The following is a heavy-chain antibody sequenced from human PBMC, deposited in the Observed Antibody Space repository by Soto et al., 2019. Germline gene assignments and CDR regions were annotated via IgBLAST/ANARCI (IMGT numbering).Heavy chain of an antibody. CDR1: GGTFSSYA. V-gene: IGHV1-69*13. D-gene: IGHD3-22*01. CDR3: ARVGGLMDDSSGYSADNWFDP. J-gene: IGHJ5*02. Sequence: GASVKVSCKASGGTFSSYAISWVRQAPGQGLEWMGGIIPIFGTANYAQKFQGRVTITADESTSTAYMELSSLRSEDTAVCYCARVGGLMDDSSGYSADNWFDPWGQGTLVTVSS. CDR2: IIPIFGTA.